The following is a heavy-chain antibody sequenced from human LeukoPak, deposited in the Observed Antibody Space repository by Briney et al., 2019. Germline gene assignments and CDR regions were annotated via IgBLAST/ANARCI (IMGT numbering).Heavy chain of an antibody. V-gene: IGHV7-4-1*02. CDR2: INTNTGNP. J-gene: IGHJ4*02. CDR1: GYTFTCYA. Sequence: GASVKVSCKASGYTFTCYAMNWVRQAPGQGLEWMGWINTNTGNPTYAQGFTGRFVFSLDTSVSTAYLQISSLKAEDTAVYYCASSLASGYYDSSGYYSVDYWGQGTLVTVSS. D-gene: IGHD3-22*01. CDR3: ASSLASGYYDSSGYYSVDY.